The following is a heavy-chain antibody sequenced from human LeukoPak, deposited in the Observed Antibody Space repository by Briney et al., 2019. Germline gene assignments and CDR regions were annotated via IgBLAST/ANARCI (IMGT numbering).Heavy chain of an antibody. CDR3: AKDRVPLGIAVAGTFDY. CDR1: GFPFSSHG. V-gene: IGHV3-23*01. D-gene: IGHD6-19*01. J-gene: IGHJ4*02. CDR2: ISPGGGPT. Sequence: GGSLRLSCAGSGFPFSSHGMNWVRQAPGKGLEGVSGISPGGGPTYYADSVKGRFTISRDNSKNTLYLQMNSLRAEDTAVYYCAKDRVPLGIAVAGTFDYWGQGTLVTVSS.